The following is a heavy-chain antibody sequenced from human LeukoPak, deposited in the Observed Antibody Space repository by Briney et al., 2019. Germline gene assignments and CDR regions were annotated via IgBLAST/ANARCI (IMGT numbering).Heavy chain of an antibody. CDR1: GGSFSGYY. CDR3: ARGGLSYGDYGV. D-gene: IGHD4-17*01. CDR2: INHSGST. J-gene: IGHJ4*02. V-gene: IGHV4-34*01. Sequence: PSETLSLTCAVYGGSFSGYYWSWIRQPPGKGLEWIGEINHSGSTNYNPSLKSRVTISVDTSKNQFSLKLSSVTAADTAVYYCARGGLSYGDYGVWGQGTLVTVSS.